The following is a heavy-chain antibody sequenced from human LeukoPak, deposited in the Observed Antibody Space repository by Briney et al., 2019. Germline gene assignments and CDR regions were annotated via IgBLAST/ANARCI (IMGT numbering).Heavy chain of an antibody. D-gene: IGHD2-21*02. J-gene: IGHJ4*02. CDR1: GFTFSDHY. CDR3: ARVTKRVTSLLDY. CDR2: TRNKAKGYTT. V-gene: IGHV3-72*01. Sequence: GGSLRLSCAASGFTFSDHYMDWVRQAPGKGLEWVGRTRNKAKGYTTVYAASVKGRFTVSRDDSKNSLYLQMNSLKTEDTAVYYCARVTKRVTSLLDYWGQGTLVTVSS.